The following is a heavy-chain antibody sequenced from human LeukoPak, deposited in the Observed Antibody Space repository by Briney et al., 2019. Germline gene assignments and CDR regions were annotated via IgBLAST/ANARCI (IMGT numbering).Heavy chain of an antibody. D-gene: IGHD2-15*01. CDR2: MYHSGDT. Sequence: SETLSLTCTVSGYSVSSGYYWGWIRQPPGKGLEWIGSMYHSGDTYYNPSLKSRVTISVDTSKNQLSLKLSSVTAADTAMYYCARRAVVENWFDSWGQGTLVTVSS. CDR1: GYSVSSGYY. V-gene: IGHV4-38-2*02. CDR3: ARRAVVENWFDS. J-gene: IGHJ5*01.